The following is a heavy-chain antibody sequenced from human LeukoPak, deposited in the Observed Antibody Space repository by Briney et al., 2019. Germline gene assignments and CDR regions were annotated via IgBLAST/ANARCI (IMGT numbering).Heavy chain of an antibody. D-gene: IGHD2-15*01. J-gene: IGHJ4*02. CDR3: ARVKSSGGSCYYFDY. V-gene: IGHV4-39*07. Sequence: SETLSLTCTVSGGSISSSSYYWGWIRQPPGKGLEWIGSIYYSGSTYYNPSLKSRVTISVDTSKNQFSLKLSSVTAADTAVYYCARVKSSGGSCYYFDYWGQGILVTVSS. CDR2: IYYSGST. CDR1: GGSISSSSYY.